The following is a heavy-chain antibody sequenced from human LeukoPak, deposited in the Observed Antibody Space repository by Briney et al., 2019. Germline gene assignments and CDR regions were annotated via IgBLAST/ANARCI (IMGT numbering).Heavy chain of an antibody. CDR1: GGSLSGYY. J-gene: IGHJ3*02. Sequence: SETLSLTCAVYGGSLSGYYWSWIRQPPGKGLEWIGEIYHSGSTNYNPSLKSRVTISVDKSKNQFSLKLSSVTAADTAVCYCARDLGYSHDAFDIWGQGTMVTVSS. D-gene: IGHD4-11*01. CDR3: ARDLGYSHDAFDI. V-gene: IGHV4-34*01. CDR2: IYHSGST.